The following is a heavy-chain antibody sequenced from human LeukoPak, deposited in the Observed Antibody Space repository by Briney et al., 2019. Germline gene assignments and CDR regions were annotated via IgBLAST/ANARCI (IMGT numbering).Heavy chain of an antibody. CDR1: GFTFSDYY. Sequence: GGSLRLSCAASGFTFSDYYMSWIRQAPGKGLEWVSYISSSSSYTNYADSVKGRFTISRDNAKNSLYLQMNSLRAEDTAVYYCARDCAYYDIVTGYPRWFDYWGQGTLVTVSS. CDR2: ISSSSSYT. J-gene: IGHJ4*02. CDR3: ARDCAYYDIVTGYPRWFDY. V-gene: IGHV3-11*06. D-gene: IGHD3-9*01.